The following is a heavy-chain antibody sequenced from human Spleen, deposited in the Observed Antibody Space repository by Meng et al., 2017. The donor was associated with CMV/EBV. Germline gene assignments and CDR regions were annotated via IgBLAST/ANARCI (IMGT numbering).Heavy chain of an antibody. D-gene: IGHD6-13*01. J-gene: IGHJ4*02. CDR2: IWYSGSS. V-gene: IGHV4-59*01. CDR1: GDSIRNYY. CDR3: ARAGKTYSSGWYDY. Sequence: GSLRLSCTVSGDSIRNYYWSWIRQPPGKGLEWIGYIWYSGSSNYNSSLKSRVTISVDASKNQFSLKLSSVTAADTGVYYCARAGKTYSSGWYDYWGQGTLVTVSS.